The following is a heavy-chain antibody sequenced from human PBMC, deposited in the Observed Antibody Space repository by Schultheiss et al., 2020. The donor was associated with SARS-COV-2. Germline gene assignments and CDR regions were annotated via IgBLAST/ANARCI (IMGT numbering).Heavy chain of an antibody. CDR1: GFTFSSYG. V-gene: IGHV3-23*01. D-gene: IGHD2-15*01. CDR3: ARGPRLAYCSGGSCYDYGMDV. Sequence: GGSLRLSCAASGFTFSSYGMHWVRQAPGKGLEWVSAISGSGGSTYYADSVKGRFTISRDNAKNSLFLQMNSLRAEDTAVYYCARGPRLAYCSGGSCYDYGMDVWGQGTTVTVSS. CDR2: ISGSGGST. J-gene: IGHJ6*02.